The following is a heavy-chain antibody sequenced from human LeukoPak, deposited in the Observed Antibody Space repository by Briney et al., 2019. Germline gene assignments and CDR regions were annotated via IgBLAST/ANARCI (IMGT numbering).Heavy chain of an antibody. CDR3: ARDGRDGPYYYGMDV. CDR2: ISGSGGST. J-gene: IGHJ6*02. CDR1: GFTFSSYA. V-gene: IGHV3-23*01. Sequence: GGSLRLSCAASGFTFSSYAMTWVRQGPGKGLEWVSAISGSGGSTYYADSVKGRFTISRDNSKNTLYVQMNSLRAEDTAVYYCARDGRDGPYYYGMDVWGQGTTVTVSS. D-gene: IGHD5-24*01.